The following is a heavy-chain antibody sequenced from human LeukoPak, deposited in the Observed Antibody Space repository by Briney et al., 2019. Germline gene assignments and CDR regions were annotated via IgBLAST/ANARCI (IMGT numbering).Heavy chain of an antibody. V-gene: IGHV1-2*02. CDR3: ASGVRTGIAAAAPFDY. Sequence: GASVKVSCKASGYTFTGYYMHWVRQAPGQGLEWMGWINPNSGGTNYAQKFQGRVTMTRDTSISTAYMELSRLRSDDTAVYYCASGVRTGIAAAAPFDYWGQGTLVTVSS. D-gene: IGHD6-13*01. CDR1: GYTFTGYY. J-gene: IGHJ4*02. CDR2: INPNSGGT.